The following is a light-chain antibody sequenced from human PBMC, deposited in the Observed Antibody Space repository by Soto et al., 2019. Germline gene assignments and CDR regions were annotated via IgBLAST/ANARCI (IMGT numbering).Light chain of an antibody. V-gene: IGKV1-39*01. CDR2: SAS. CDR3: QQSSSTPLT. CDR1: QNISTY. Sequence: DIQMTQSPSSLSASVGDRITITCRASQNISTYLNWYQQRPGKAPSLLIYSASSLQTGVPSRFSGSGSGTDFTLTISSLQPEDFATYYCQQSSSTPLTFGGGTKVEIK. J-gene: IGKJ4*01.